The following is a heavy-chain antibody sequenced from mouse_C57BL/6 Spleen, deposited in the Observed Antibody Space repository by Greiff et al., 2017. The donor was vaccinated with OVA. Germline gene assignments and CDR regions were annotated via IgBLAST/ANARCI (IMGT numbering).Heavy chain of an antibody. V-gene: IGHV14-4*01. CDR3: TTWDDYGSSLYYFDY. CDR2: IDPENGDT. CDR1: GFNIKDDY. Sequence: VQLQQSGAELVRPGASVKLSCTASGFNIKDDYMHWVKQRPEQGLEWIGWIDPENGDTEYASKFQGKATITADTSSNTAYLQLSSLTSEDTAVYYCTTWDDYGSSLYYFDYWGQGTTLTVSS. J-gene: IGHJ2*01. D-gene: IGHD1-1*01.